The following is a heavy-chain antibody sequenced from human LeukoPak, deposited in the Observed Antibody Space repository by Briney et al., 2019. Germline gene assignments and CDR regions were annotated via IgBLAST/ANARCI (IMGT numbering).Heavy chain of an antibody. Sequence: ASVKVSCKASGYTFTSYGISWVRQAPGRGLEWMGWISAYNGNTNYAQKLQGRVTMTTDTSTSTAYMELRSLRSDDTAVYYCARDRGYSSSWYFVPFDYWGQGTLVTVSS. CDR3: ARDRGYSSSWYFVPFDY. CDR1: GYTFTSYG. D-gene: IGHD6-13*01. J-gene: IGHJ4*02. V-gene: IGHV1-18*01. CDR2: ISAYNGNT.